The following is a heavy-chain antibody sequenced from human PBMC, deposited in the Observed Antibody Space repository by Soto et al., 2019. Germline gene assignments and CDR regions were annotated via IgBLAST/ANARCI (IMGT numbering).Heavy chain of an antibody. J-gene: IGHJ4*02. V-gene: IGHV3-23*01. Sequence: EVQLLESGGGLVQPGGSLRLSCAASGFTFSNSAMHWVRQGPGEGLEWVSAIVMTGGSTYYADSVKGRFTISRDISKNTLYLQMNSLRAEDTAMYYCARLIRFDSDFDFWGQGTLVTVSS. CDR1: GFTFSNSA. CDR3: ARLIRFDSDFDF. CDR2: IVMTGGST. D-gene: IGHD3-3*01.